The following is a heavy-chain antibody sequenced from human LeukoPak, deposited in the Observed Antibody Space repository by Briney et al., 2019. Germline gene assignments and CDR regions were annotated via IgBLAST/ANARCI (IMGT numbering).Heavy chain of an antibody. V-gene: IGHV3-48*03. Sequence: GGSLRLSCAASGFTFSSYEMNWVRQAPGKGLEWVSYISSSGSTIYYADSVKGRSTISRDNAKNSLYLQMNSLRAEDTAVYYCASTSWYSSSWYQVDYWGQGTLVTVSS. CDR1: GFTFSSYE. CDR3: ASTSWYSSSWYQVDY. CDR2: ISSSGSTI. J-gene: IGHJ4*02. D-gene: IGHD6-13*01.